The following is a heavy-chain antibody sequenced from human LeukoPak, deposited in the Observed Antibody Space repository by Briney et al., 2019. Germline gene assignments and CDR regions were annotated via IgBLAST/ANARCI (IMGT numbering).Heavy chain of an antibody. D-gene: IGHD2-8*01. V-gene: IGHV3-23*01. Sequence: GGSLRLSCAASGFTFSSYAVSWVRQAPGKGLEWVSSISGSGGSTYSADSVKGRFTISRDNSKNTLYLEVNSLRAEDTALYYCAKDRSCTNDICRGDFEYWGQGTLVTVSS. CDR3: AKDRSCTNDICRGDFEY. CDR2: ISGSGGST. J-gene: IGHJ4*02. CDR1: GFTFSSYA.